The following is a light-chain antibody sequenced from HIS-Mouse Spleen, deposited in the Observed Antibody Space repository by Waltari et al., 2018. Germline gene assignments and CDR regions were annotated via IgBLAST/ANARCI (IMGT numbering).Light chain of an antibody. CDR3: QQYGSSPPYT. Sequence: EIVLTQSPGTLSLSPGERATLSCRASQSVSSSYLAWYQQKPGQAPMLLVYGASSRATGIPDRFSGSGSVTDFTLTISRLEPEDFAVYYCQQYGSSPPYTFGQGTKLEIK. V-gene: IGKV3-20*01. CDR2: GAS. J-gene: IGKJ2*01. CDR1: QSVSSSY.